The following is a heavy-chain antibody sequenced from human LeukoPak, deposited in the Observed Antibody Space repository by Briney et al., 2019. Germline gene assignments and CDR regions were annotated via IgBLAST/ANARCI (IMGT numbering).Heavy chain of an antibody. Sequence: ASVKVFCKASGYTFSAYYMHWVRQAPGQGLEWMAWISPNGDVTHYAQSFQGRVTMTRDTSITTAYMELSSLRSDDTAVYYCVREYSSSNFDYWGQGTLVTVSS. CDR1: GYTFSAYY. CDR3: VREYSSSNFDY. D-gene: IGHD6-6*01. CDR2: ISPNGDVT. J-gene: IGHJ4*02. V-gene: IGHV1-2*02.